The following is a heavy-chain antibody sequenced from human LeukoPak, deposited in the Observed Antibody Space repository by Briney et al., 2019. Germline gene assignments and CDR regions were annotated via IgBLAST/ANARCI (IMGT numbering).Heavy chain of an antibody. CDR2: IYTSGST. V-gene: IGHV4-4*07. D-gene: IGHD1-26*01. CDR3: ARWDSGSYSGYFDY. Sequence: SETLSLTCSVSGGSISIYYWSWIRQPAGKGLEWIGRIYTSGSTNYNPSLKSRVTMSVDTSKNQFSLRLSSVTAADTAVYYCARWDSGSYSGYFDYWGQGTLVTVSS. CDR1: GGSISIYY. J-gene: IGHJ4*02.